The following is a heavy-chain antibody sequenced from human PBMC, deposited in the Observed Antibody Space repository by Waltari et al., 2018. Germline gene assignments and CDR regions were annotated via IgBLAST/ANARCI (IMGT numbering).Heavy chain of an antibody. CDR1: GYTFTSHS. CDR2: INRNNGNT. J-gene: IGHJ4*02. D-gene: IGHD2-15*01. V-gene: IGHV1-18*04. CDR3: ARDYCSGDGCSLDC. Sequence: QVQLVQSGNEVMKPGASVKVSCKASGYTFTSHSNTWVRQAPGQGPEWLGWINRNNGNTKFAQKFQGRVSLTTDTSTSTAYMVLRSLTSDNTAVYYCARDYCSGDGCSLDCWGQGTLVTVSS.